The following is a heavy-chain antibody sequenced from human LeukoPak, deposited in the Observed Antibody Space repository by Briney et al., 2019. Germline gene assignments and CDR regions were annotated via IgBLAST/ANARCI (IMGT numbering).Heavy chain of an antibody. CDR3: ARGDDAFDI. V-gene: IGHV1-8*01. J-gene: IGHJ3*02. CDR1: GYTFTSYA. Sequence: GSVKISCKASGYTFTSYAINWVRQATGQGLEWMGWMNPNSGNTGYAQKFQGRVTMTRNTSISTPYMELSSLRSEDTAVYYCARGDDAFDIWGQGTMVTVSS. CDR2: MNPNSGNT.